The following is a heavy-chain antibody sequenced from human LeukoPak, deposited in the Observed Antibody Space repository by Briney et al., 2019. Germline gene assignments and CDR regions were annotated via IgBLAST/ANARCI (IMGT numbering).Heavy chain of an antibody. CDR1: GYTFTVYY. V-gene: IGHV1-2*06. Sequence: ASVKVSFKASGYTFTVYYMHWVRQAPGQGLEWMGRINPNSGGTNYAQNFQGRVTMTRDTSISTAYMELSRLSSDDTAVYYCARKKENASGSYDYWGQGTLVTVSS. D-gene: IGHD3-10*01. CDR3: ARKKENASGSYDY. J-gene: IGHJ4*02. CDR2: INPNSGGT.